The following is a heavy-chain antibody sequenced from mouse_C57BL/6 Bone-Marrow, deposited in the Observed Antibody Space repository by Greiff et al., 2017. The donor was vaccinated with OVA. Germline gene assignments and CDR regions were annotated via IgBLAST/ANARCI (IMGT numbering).Heavy chain of an antibody. Sequence: VMLVESGPGLVQPSQSLSITCTVSGFSLTSYGVHWVRQSPGKGLEWLGVIWSGGSTAYYPAFITRLSISKDNSKSHVFFKMSSLEADATARYYCGRKAITTVVATTGYYYAMDYWGQGTSVTVAS. CDR1: GFSLTSYG. V-gene: IGHV2-2*01. J-gene: IGHJ4*01. D-gene: IGHD1-1*01. CDR3: GRKAITTVVATTGYYYAMDY. CDR2: IWSGGST.